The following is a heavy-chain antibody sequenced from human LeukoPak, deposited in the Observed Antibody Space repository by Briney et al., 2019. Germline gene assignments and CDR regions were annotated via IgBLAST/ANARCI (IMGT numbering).Heavy chain of an antibody. J-gene: IGHJ4*02. CDR2: INADNGNT. D-gene: IGHD3-10*01. CDR1: GYTFTTYS. CDR3: ARDADGSGTMLDY. V-gene: IGHV1-18*01. Sequence: ASVTGSCKTSGYTFTTYSISWVRPAPGQGLEWMGWINADNGNTRHAQKFKGRVTMTTDTSTRTAYMEMRSLGFDDTALYYCARDADGSGTMLDYWGQG.